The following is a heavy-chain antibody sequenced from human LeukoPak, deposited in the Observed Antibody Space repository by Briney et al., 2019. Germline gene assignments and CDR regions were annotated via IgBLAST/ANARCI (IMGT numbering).Heavy chain of an antibody. CDR1: GNYW. Sequence: GGSLRLSCAASGNYWMHWVRQAPGKGLVWVSHINGDGSWTTYADSVKGRFTISKDNAKNTVYLQMNNLRAEDTAVYYCVSFYEAYWGRGTLVTVSS. CDR2: INGDGSWT. CDR3: VSFYEAY. D-gene: IGHD2-2*01. J-gene: IGHJ4*02. V-gene: IGHV3-74*01.